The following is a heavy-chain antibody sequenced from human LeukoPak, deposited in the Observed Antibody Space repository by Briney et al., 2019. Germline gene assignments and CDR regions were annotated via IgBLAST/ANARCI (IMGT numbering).Heavy chain of an antibody. V-gene: IGHV3-15*01. CDR1: GFTFSNAW. Sequence: TGGSLRLSSAASGFTFSNAWMSWVRQAPGKGLEWVGRIKSKTDGGTTDYAAPVKGRFTISRDDSKNTLYLQMNSLKTEDTAVYYCTLRPRIAARPVGDYWGQGTLVTVSS. D-gene: IGHD6-6*01. CDR2: IKSKTDGGTT. J-gene: IGHJ4*02. CDR3: TLRPRIAARPVGDY.